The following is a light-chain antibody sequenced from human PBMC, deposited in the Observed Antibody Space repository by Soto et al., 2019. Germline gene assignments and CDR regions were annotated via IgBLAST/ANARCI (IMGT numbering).Light chain of an antibody. CDR3: QQYNNWPLT. CDR1: QSVSSN. CDR2: GAS. Sequence: EIVMTQSPATLSVSPGERATLSCRASQSVSSNLAWYQQEPGQAPRLLIYGASTRAAGIPARFSGSGSGTEFTLTISSLQVEDFVVYYCQQYNNWPLTFGGGTKVEIK. V-gene: IGKV3-15*01. J-gene: IGKJ4*01.